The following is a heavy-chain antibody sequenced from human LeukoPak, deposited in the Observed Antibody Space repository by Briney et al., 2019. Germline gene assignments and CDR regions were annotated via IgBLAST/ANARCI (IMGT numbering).Heavy chain of an antibody. V-gene: IGHV4-30-2*01. CDR2: IYHSGST. CDR1: GGPISSGGYS. CDR3: ARVSTPYYGRGNYFDY. J-gene: IGHJ4*02. D-gene: IGHD4-17*01. Sequence: SETLSLTCAVSGGPISSGGYSWSWIRQPPGKGLEWIGYIYHSGSTYYNPSLKSRVTISVDRSKNQFSLNLSSVTAADTALYYCARVSTPYYGRGNYFDYWGQGTLVTVSS.